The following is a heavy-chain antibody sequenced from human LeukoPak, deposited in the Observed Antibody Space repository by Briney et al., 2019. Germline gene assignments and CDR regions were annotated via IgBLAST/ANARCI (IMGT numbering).Heavy chain of an antibody. J-gene: IGHJ4*02. Sequence: GGSLRLSCAASGFTFSSHAMHWVRQAPGKGLEYVSTISSNGGSTYYANSVKGRFTISRDNSKNTLYLQMNSLRAEDTAVYYCAKTSRRDFDYWGQGTLVTVSS. V-gene: IGHV3-64*01. CDR1: GFTFSSHA. CDR3: AKTSRRDFDY. CDR2: ISSNGGST. D-gene: IGHD1-1*01.